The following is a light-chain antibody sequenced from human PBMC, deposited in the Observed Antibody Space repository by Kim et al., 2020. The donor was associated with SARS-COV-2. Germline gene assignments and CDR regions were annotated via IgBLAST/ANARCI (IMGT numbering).Light chain of an antibody. CDR1: QSVVYN. V-gene: IGKV1-39*01. J-gene: IGKJ2*01. CDR3: QQSYIIPYT. Sequence: SASVGDRVTITCRTSQSVVYNLNWFQQKPGKPPKLLIFAAVSLQSGVPSRFSGTASGTDFALSISSLQPEDSATYYCQQSYIIPYTFGQGTKLEI. CDR2: AAV.